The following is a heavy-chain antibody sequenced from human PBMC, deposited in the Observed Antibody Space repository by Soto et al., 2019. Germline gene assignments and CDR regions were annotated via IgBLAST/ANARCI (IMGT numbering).Heavy chain of an antibody. CDR2: ISGSSSYI. D-gene: IGHD6-13*01. CDR3: ARDHGYSSSWYNWFDP. Sequence: GGSLRLSCAASGFTFSSYAMSWVRQAPGKGLEWVSAISGSSSYIYYADSVKGRFTISRDNAKNSLYLQMNSLRAEDTAVYYCARDHGYSSSWYNWFDPWGQGTLVTVSS. J-gene: IGHJ5*02. V-gene: IGHV3-21*01. CDR1: GFTFSSYA.